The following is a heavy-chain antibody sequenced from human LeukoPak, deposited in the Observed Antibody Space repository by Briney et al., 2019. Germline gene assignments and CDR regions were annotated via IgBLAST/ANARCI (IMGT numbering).Heavy chain of an antibody. V-gene: IGHV3-74*01. Sequence: AGSLRLSCAASGFPFNIYWMHWVRQAPGKGLVWVSHIYSDGTTRGYADSVKGRFTISRDNAKNTLYLQMSSPRAEDTAVYYWARDLPDGMDVWGQGTSVTVSS. CDR3: ARDLPDGMDV. J-gene: IGHJ6*01. CDR2: IYSDGTTR. CDR1: GFPFNIYW.